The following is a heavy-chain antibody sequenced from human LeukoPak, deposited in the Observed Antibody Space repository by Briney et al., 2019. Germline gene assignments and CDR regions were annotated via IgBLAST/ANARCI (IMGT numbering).Heavy chain of an antibody. CDR1: GGSISSGDYY. CDR3: ARFGDEYCSSTSCYSPDHNWFDP. V-gene: IGHV4-30-4*08. Sequence: SETLSLTCTVSGGSISSGDYYWSWIRQPPGKGLEWIGYIYYSGSTYYNPSLKSRVTISVDTSKNQFSLKLSSVTAADTAVYYCARFGDEYCSSTSCYSPDHNWFDPWGQGTLVTVSS. J-gene: IGHJ5*02. D-gene: IGHD2-2*01. CDR2: IYYSGST.